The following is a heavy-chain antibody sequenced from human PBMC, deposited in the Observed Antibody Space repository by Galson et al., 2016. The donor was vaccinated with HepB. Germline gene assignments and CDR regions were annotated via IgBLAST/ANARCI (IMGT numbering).Heavy chain of an antibody. J-gene: IGHJ3*02. CDR2: IYWDDDE. CDR1: GFSLSTSGVG. D-gene: IGHD4-17*01. V-gene: IGHV2-5*02. CDR3: AHRFTTTVTPNDAFDI. Sequence: PALVKPTQTLTLTCTFSGFSLSTSGVGVGWIRQPPEKALEWLALIYWDDDERYSPSLRSRLTITKDTSRNQVVLTMTNMDPVDTATYYCAHRFTTTVTPNDAFDIWGQGTMVTVSS.